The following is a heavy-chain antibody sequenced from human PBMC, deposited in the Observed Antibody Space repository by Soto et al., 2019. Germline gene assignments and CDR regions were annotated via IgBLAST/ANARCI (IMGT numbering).Heavy chain of an antibody. V-gene: IGHV4-31*03. CDR1: GGSISSGGYY. Sequence: SETLSLTCTVSGGSISSGGYYWSWIRQHPGKGLEWIGYIYYSGSTYYNPSLKSRVTISVDTSKNQFSLKLSSVTAADTAVYYCARDRYNYYGSGSYYSNYYYYGMDVWGQGTTVTVSS. CDR2: IYYSGST. CDR3: ARDRYNYYGSGSYYSNYYYYGMDV. D-gene: IGHD3-10*01. J-gene: IGHJ6*02.